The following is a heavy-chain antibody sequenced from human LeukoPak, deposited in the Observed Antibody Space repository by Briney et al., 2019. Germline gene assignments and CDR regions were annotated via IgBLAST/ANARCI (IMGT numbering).Heavy chain of an antibody. V-gene: IGHV4-38-2*02. Sequence: TSETLSLTCTVSGDSISSGNYWGWIRQPPGKGLEWIGSIFHTGSTYYNLSLKSRVTISVDTSKNQFSLKLSSVTAADTAVYYCARDFDMAAAPGWFDPWGQGTLVTVSS. CDR1: GDSISSGNY. J-gene: IGHJ5*02. D-gene: IGHD2-15*01. CDR3: ARDFDMAAAPGWFDP. CDR2: IFHTGST.